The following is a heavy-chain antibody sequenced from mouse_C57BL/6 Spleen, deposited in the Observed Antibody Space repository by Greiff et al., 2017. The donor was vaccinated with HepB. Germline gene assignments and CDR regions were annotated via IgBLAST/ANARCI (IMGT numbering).Heavy chain of an antibody. CDR3: ARPPSTGSPFDY. V-gene: IGHV1-59*01. CDR2: IDPSDSYT. D-gene: IGHD1-1*01. Sequence: QVQLQQPGAELVRPGTSVKLSCKASGYTFTSYWMHWVKQRPGQGLEWIGVIDPSDSYTNYTQKFKGKATLTVDTSSSTAYMQLSSLTSEDSAVYYCARPPSTGSPFDYWGQGTTLTVSA. J-gene: IGHJ2*01. CDR1: GYTFTSYW.